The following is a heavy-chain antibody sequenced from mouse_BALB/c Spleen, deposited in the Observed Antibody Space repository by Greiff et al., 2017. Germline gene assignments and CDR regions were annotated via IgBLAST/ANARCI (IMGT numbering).Heavy chain of an antibody. CDR1: GYTFTSYY. CDR3: AREENYYGSSYAMDY. Sequence: QVQLKQSGPELVKPGASVRISCKASGYTFTSYYIHWVKQRPGQGLEWIGWIYPGNVNTKYNEKFKGKATLTADKSSSTAYMQLSSLTSEDSAVYFCAREENYYGSSYAMDYWGQGTSVTVSS. V-gene: IGHV1S56*01. CDR2: IYPGNVNT. D-gene: IGHD1-1*01. J-gene: IGHJ4*01.